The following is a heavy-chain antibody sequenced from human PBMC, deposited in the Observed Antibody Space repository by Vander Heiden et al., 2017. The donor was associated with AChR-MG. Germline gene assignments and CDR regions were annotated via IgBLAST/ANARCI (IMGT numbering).Heavy chain of an antibody. J-gene: IGHJ4*02. CDR3: AKDHRYYYGSGSYPHVTTLFDY. D-gene: IGHD3-10*01. CDR2: ISGSGGST. V-gene: IGHV3-23*01. CDR1: GFPFSSYA. Sequence: EVQLLESGGGLVQPGGSLRLSCAASGFPFSSYAMSWVRQAPGKGLEWVSAISGSGGSTYYADSVKGRFTISRDNSKNTLYLQMNSLRAEDTAVYYCAKDHRYYYGSGSYPHVTTLFDYWGQGTLVTVSS.